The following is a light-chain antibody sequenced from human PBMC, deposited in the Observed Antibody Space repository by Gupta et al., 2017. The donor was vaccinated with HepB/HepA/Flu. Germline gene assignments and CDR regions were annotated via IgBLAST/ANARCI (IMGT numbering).Light chain of an antibody. V-gene: IGLV2-8*01. Sequence: SALTQPPAASGSPGQSVTIPCTGTSSDVGGYNYVSWYQQPPGKAPKLMIYEVSKRPSGVPDRFSGSKSGNTASLTVSGLQAEDEADYCCSSYAGSNIYVFGTGTKVTVL. J-gene: IGLJ1*01. CDR3: SSYAGSNIYV. CDR1: SSDVGGYNY. CDR2: EVS.